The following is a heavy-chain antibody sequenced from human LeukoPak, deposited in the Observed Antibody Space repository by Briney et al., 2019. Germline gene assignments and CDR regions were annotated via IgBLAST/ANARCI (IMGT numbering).Heavy chain of an antibody. CDR3: ASWSYYDSSGSLSHFDY. J-gene: IGHJ4*02. CDR2: ISYDGSNK. CDR1: GFTFSSYA. D-gene: IGHD3-22*01. V-gene: IGHV3-30-3*01. Sequence: GRSLRLSCAASGFTFSSYAMHWVRQAPGKGLEWVAVISYDGSNKYYADSVKGRFTISRDNSKNTLYLQMNSLRAEDTAVYYCASWSYYDSSGSLSHFDYWGQGTLVTVSS.